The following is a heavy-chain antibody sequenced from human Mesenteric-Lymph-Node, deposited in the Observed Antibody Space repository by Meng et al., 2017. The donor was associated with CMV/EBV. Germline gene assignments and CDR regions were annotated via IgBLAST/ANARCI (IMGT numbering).Heavy chain of an antibody. CDR2: INHSVVP. CDR1: GGSFSGYY. D-gene: IGHD2-15*01. V-gene: IGHV4-34*01. CDR3: ARGSDIPVNNY. J-gene: IGHJ4*02. Sequence: QVQLQQWGAGRLKPSGTLSLTCAVYGGSFSGYYWSWIRQPPGKGLEWIGEINHSVVPNYNPSLKSRVTISLDRSKNQFSLKLSSVTAEDTAVYYCARGSDIPVNNYWGQGTLVTVSS.